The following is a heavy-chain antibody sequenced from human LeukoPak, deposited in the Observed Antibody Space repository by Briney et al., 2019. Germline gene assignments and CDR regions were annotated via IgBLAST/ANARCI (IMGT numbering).Heavy chain of an antibody. CDR3: ARDGGYYDSSGRNYYYMDV. D-gene: IGHD3-22*01. Sequence: PGGSLRLSCAASGFTFSSYSMNWVRQAPGKGLEWVSSISSSSSYIYYADSVKGRFTISRDNAKNSLYLQMNSLRAEDTAVYYCARDGGYYDSSGRNYYYMDVWGKGTTVTVSS. CDR2: ISSSSSYI. V-gene: IGHV3-21*01. J-gene: IGHJ6*03. CDR1: GFTFSSYS.